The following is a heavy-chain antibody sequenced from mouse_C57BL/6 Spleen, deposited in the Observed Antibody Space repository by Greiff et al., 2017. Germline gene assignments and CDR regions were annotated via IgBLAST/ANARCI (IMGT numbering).Heavy chain of an antibody. CDR1: GYTFTSYW. CDR3: ARGSSGYVDY. J-gene: IGHJ2*01. V-gene: IGHV1-7*01. Sequence: VQLQQSGAELAKPGASVKLSCTASGYTFTSYWMHWVQQRPGQGLEWIGYINPSSGYTKYNQKFKDKATLTADKSSSTAYMQLSSLTYEDSAVYCCARGSSGYVDYWGQGTTLTVSS. D-gene: IGHD3-2*02. CDR2: INPSSGYT.